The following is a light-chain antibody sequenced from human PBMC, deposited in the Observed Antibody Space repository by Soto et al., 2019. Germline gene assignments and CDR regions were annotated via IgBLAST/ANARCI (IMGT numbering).Light chain of an antibody. V-gene: IGKV1-9*01. CDR3: QQHNSFSIT. Sequence: DIQMTQSPSSLSASVGNRVTITCRASQGITSYLAWYQQKPGKAPKLLIYAASTLQSGVPSRFSGSGSGTEFTLTINSLQADDFATYYCQQHNSFSITFGQGTRLEIK. CDR2: AAS. J-gene: IGKJ5*01. CDR1: QGITSY.